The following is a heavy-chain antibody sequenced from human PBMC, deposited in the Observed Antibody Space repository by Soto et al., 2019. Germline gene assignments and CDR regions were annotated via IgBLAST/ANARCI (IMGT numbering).Heavy chain of an antibody. CDR1: GFTFSSYA. D-gene: IGHD3-3*01. V-gene: IGHV3-33*05. CDR3: ARAIAILAVVTPPDY. J-gene: IGHJ4*01. CDR2: ISYDGTNK. Sequence: QVQLVESGGGVVQPGRSLRLSCAASGFTFSSYAMHWVRQAPGKGLEWVAVISYDGTNKYYGDSVKGRFTISRDNSKNTLYLQMNSLRAEDTAVYYCARAIAILAVVTPPDYWGHGTLVTVSS.